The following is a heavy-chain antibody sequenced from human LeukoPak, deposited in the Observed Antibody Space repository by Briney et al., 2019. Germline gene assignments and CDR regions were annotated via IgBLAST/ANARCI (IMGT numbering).Heavy chain of an antibody. Sequence: GASVKVSCKASEYTFTDYYIHWVRQAPGQGLEWMGWINPNSGGTNYAQKFQGRVTMTRDTSISTAYMELSRLRSDDTAVYYCARGCQYQLLIFLYYYMDVWGKGTTVTISS. CDR3: ARGCQYQLLIFLYYYMDV. CDR2: INPNSGGT. CDR1: EYTFTDYY. V-gene: IGHV1-2*02. J-gene: IGHJ6*03. D-gene: IGHD2-2*01.